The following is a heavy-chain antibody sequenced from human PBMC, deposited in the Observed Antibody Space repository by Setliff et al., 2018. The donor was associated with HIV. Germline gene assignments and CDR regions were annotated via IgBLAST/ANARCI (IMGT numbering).Heavy chain of an antibody. CDR2: VYSSGNT. Sequence: PSETLSLTCTVSGGSITYSSQYWSWIRQPAGKGLEWIGRVYSSGNTNYNPSFKSRVTISVDTSKNHFSLKLTSVTAADTAVYYCARAEMATIVAFDIWGQGTMVTVSS. CDR3: ARAEMATIVAFDI. CDR1: GGSITYSSQY. J-gene: IGHJ3*02. D-gene: IGHD5-12*01. V-gene: IGHV4-61*10.